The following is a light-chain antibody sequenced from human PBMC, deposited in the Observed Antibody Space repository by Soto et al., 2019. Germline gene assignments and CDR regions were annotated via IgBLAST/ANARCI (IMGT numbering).Light chain of an antibody. CDR1: QSLGSW. Sequence: DIQMTQSPSTLSASVGARVTLTCRASQSLGSWLAWYQQKPGKAPKLMIYKASNLQNRVPSRFSGSGSGTDFTLTINSLQPDDFATYYCQQYNNYYTFGQGTKLESK. V-gene: IGKV1-5*03. J-gene: IGKJ2*01. CDR2: KAS. CDR3: QQYNNYYT.